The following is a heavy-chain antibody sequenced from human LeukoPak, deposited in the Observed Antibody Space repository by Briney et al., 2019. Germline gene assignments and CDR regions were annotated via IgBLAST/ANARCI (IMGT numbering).Heavy chain of an antibody. CDR3: ARFVPAAPFDYYYYMDV. CDR1: GYTFTSYG. Sequence: ASVKVSCKASGYTFTSYGISWVRQAPGQGLEWMRWISAYNGNTNYAQKLQGRVTMTTDTSTSTAYMELRSLRSDDTAVYYCARFVPAAPFDYYYYMDVWGKGTTVTVSS. D-gene: IGHD2-2*01. V-gene: IGHV1-18*01. CDR2: ISAYNGNT. J-gene: IGHJ6*03.